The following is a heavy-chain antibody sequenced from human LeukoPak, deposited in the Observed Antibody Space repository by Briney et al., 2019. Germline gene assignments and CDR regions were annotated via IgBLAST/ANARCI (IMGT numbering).Heavy chain of an antibody. CDR3: ARGFDYGDGFDY. D-gene: IGHD4-17*01. CDR1: GFSLSNHY. Sequence: GGSLRLSCAASGFSLSNHYMDWVRQAPGKGLEWVGRTRNRADSYTTAYAASVRGRFIISSDDSKNSLFLQMNSLKTEDTAVYFCARGFDYGDGFDYWGQGTLVTVSS. V-gene: IGHV3-72*01. CDR2: TRNRADSYTT. J-gene: IGHJ4*02.